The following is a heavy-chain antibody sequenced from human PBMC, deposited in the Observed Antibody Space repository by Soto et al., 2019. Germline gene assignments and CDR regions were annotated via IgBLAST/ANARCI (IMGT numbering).Heavy chain of an antibody. CDR2: ISGSGGST. Sequence: EVQLLESGGGLVQPGGSLRLSCAASGFTFISDAMSWVRQAPGKGLEWVSAISGSGGSTYYADSVKGRFTISRDNSKNTLYLQMNSLRAEDTAVYYCAKDRAGRSTYYLDYWGQGTLVTVSS. CDR3: AKDRAGRSTYYLDY. J-gene: IGHJ4*02. V-gene: IGHV3-23*01. CDR1: GFTFISDA. D-gene: IGHD2-2*01.